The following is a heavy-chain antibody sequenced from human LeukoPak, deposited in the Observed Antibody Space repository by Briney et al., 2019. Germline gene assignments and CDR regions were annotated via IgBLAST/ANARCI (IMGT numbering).Heavy chain of an antibody. J-gene: IGHJ4*02. Sequence: SQTLSLTCTVSGGSISSSSYYWGWIRQPSGKGLEWIGSIYYSGSTYYNPSLKSRVTISVDTSKNQFSLKLSSVTAADTAVYYCASSMGNYGGNTLGPIDYWGQGTLVTVSS. D-gene: IGHD4-23*01. CDR1: GGSISSSSYY. V-gene: IGHV4-39*07. CDR2: IYYSGST. CDR3: ASSMGNYGGNTLGPIDY.